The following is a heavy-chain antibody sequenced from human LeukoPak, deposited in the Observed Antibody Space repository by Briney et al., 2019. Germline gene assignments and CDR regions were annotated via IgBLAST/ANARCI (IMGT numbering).Heavy chain of an antibody. V-gene: IGHV3-9*01. CDR1: GFIFDDYA. Sequence: GGSLRLSCAASGFIFDDYAMHWVRQAPGKGLEWVSGISWDSGSIGYADSVKGRFTISRDNTKNSLYLQMNSLRAEDTALYYCAKDISDTAMVFDYWGQGTLVTVSS. CDR3: AKDISDTAMVFDY. J-gene: IGHJ4*02. D-gene: IGHD5-18*01. CDR2: ISWDSGSI.